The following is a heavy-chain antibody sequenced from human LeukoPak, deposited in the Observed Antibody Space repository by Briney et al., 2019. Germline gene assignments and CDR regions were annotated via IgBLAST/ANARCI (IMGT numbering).Heavy chain of an antibody. CDR1: GFTFNNYA. CDR3: ARAGISGWYNFDY. Sequence: PGGSLRLSCAASGFTFNNYAMTWVRQAPGKGLEWVSGISGSTGSTYYADSVKGRFTISRDNSKNTLSLQMNSLRGEDTAIYYCARAGISGWYNFDYWGQGTLVTVSS. D-gene: IGHD6-19*01. J-gene: IGHJ4*02. CDR2: ISGSTGST. V-gene: IGHV3-23*01.